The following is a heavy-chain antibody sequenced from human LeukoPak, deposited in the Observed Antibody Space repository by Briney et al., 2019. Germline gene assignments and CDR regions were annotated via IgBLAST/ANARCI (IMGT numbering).Heavy chain of an antibody. V-gene: IGHV3-7*01. J-gene: IGHJ1*01. CDR3: ASPYCSSTTCYPRTFHH. CDR1: GFTFSSNC. Sequence: GGSLRLSCEASGFTFSSNCMSWVRQAPGKGLEWVANIKQDGGKKYYVHTVKGRFTISRDNAKNTLYLQMNSLRAEDTAVYYCASPYCSSTTCYPRTFHHWGQGTLVTVSP. CDR2: IKQDGGKK. D-gene: IGHD2-2*01.